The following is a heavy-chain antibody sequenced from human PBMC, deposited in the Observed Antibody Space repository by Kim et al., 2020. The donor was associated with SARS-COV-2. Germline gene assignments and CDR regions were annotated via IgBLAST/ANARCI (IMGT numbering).Heavy chain of an antibody. CDR1: GYSISSGYY. D-gene: IGHD3-3*01. J-gene: IGHJ5*02. Sequence: SETLSLTCTVSGYSISSGYYWGWIRQPPGTGLEWIGSIYHSGSTYYNPSLKSRVTISVDTSKNQFSLKLSSVTAADTAVYYCARDGSWLEWLLNNWFDPWGQGTLVTVSS. CDR3: ARDGSWLEWLLNNWFDP. CDR2: IYHSGST. V-gene: IGHV4-38-2*02.